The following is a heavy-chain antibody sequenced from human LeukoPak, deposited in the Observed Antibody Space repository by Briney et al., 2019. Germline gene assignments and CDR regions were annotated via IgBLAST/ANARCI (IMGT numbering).Heavy chain of an antibody. CDR3: ARALSGLDGVYYYYYMDV. J-gene: IGHJ6*03. Sequence: SETLSLTCTVSGYSISSGYYWSWIRQPPGKGLEWIGYIYHSGSTYYNPSLKSRVTISVDRSKNQFSLKLSSVTAADTAVYYCARALSGLDGVYYYYYMDVWGKGTTVTVSS. D-gene: IGHD3-3*01. CDR1: GYSISSGYY. V-gene: IGHV4-38-2*02. CDR2: IYHSGST.